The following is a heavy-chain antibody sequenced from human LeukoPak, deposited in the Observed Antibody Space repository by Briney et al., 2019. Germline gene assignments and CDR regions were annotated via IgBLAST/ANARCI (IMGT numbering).Heavy chain of an antibody. V-gene: IGHV3-21*06. J-gene: IGHJ5*02. CDR3: AGVVSGINGDWFDP. Sequence: GGSLRLSCAASGFVFGSYTMNWVRQGPGKGLELVSSITGRGDYMSGTDIYYADSVRGRFTISRDNAKNSVSLEMSSLRVEDTAVYYCAGVVSGINGDWFDPWGQGTLVTVSS. CDR1: GFVFGSYT. D-gene: IGHD1-1*01. CDR2: ITGRGDYM.